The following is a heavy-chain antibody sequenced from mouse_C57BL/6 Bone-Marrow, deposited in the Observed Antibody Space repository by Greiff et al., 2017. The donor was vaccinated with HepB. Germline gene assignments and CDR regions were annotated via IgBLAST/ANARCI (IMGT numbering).Heavy chain of an antibody. J-gene: IGHJ2*01. CDR3: AGNWDS. CDR2: IDPSDSYT. V-gene: IGHV1-50*01. CDR1: GYTFTSYW. D-gene: IGHD4-1*01. Sequence: QVQLQQPGAELVKPGASVKLSCKASGYTFTSYWMQWVKQRPGQGLEWIGEIDPSDSYTNYNQKFKGKATLTVDTSSSTAYMQLSSLTSEDSAVYYCAGNWDSWGQGTTLTVSS.